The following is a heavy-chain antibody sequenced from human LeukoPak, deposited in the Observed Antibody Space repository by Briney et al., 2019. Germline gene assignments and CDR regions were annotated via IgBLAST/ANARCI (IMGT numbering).Heavy chain of an antibody. Sequence: SETLSLTCTVSGGSVSSGTYYWSWIRQPPGKGLEWIGYISYSGSTNNSPSLKSRATTSVDTSKNQLSLKLNSVTAADTAVYYCARRDSQRGYYFDFWGQGTLVTVSS. J-gene: IGHJ4*02. D-gene: IGHD5-24*01. CDR2: ISYSGST. V-gene: IGHV4-61*01. CDR1: GGSVSSGTYY. CDR3: ARRDSQRGYYFDF.